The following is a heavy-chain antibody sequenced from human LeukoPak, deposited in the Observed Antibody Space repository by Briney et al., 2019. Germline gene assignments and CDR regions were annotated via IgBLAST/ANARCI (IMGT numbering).Heavy chain of an antibody. V-gene: IGHV4-39*01. J-gene: IGHJ3*02. CDR1: GGSISRSSYY. Sequence: SETLSLTCTVSGGSISRSSYYWGWIRQPPGKGLEWIGSIYYSGSTYYNPSLKSRVTISVDTSKNQFSLKLSSVTAADTAVYYCARFVDYYDSSGYYYANDAFDIWGQGTMVTVSS. CDR2: IYYSGST. CDR3: ARFVDYYDSSGYYYANDAFDI. D-gene: IGHD3-22*01.